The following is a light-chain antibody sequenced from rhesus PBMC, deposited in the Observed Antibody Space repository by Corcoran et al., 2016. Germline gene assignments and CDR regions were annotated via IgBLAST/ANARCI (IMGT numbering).Light chain of an antibody. J-gene: IGKJ3*01. CDR3: LQYSSSPFT. CDR1: QSISSW. Sequence: DIQMTQSPSSLSASVGDTVTITCRASQSISSWVDWYQQKPGKAPKLLSYKASSLKSGVPSRYSGSGSGTDFTLTLSSLPPEDFATYYCLQYSSSPFTFGPGTKLDIK. V-gene: IGKV1-22*01. CDR2: KAS.